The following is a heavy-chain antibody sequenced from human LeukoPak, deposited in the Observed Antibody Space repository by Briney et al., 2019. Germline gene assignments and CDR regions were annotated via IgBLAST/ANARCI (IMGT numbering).Heavy chain of an antibody. J-gene: IGHJ4*02. CDR1: GFTFSSYA. V-gene: IGHV3-23*01. CDR2: IGGSGTST. CDR3: ARAATIIRNYFDY. D-gene: IGHD5-12*01. Sequence: GGFLRLSCAASGFTFSSYAMIWVRQAPGKGLEWVSAIGGSGTSTFYADSVKGRFTISRDNSKNTLYLQMNSLRAEDTAVYYCARAATIIRNYFDYWGQGTLVTVSS.